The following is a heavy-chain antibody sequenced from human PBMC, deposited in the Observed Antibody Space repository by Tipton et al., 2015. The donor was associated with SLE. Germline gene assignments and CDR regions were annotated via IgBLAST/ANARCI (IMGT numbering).Heavy chain of an antibody. CDR2: INHSGST. D-gene: IGHD6-19*01. CDR3: AREGAVAGSF. Sequence: TLSLTCTVSGGSISSSSYYWSWIRQPPGKGLEWIGEINHSGSTNYNPSLKSRVTISVDTSKNQFSLKLSSVTAADTAVYYCAREGAVAGSFWGQGTLVTVSS. J-gene: IGHJ4*02. CDR1: GGSISSSSYY. V-gene: IGHV4-39*07.